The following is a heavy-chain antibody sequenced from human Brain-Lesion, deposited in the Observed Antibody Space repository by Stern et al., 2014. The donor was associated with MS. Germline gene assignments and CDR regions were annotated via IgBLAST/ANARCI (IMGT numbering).Heavy chain of an antibody. J-gene: IGHJ6*02. V-gene: IGHV4-61*02. D-gene: IGHD2-2*01. CDR1: GGSISSGGYY. CDR2: IFNSGST. CDR3: ARGRVVPGFQYYATDV. Sequence: VQLVESGPGLVKPSQTLSLSCTVSGGSISSGGYYWSWIRQPAGKGLEWIGRIFNSGSTSYNPSLKSRGTLSIDTPQDQFSLRLNSRTAADTAVYYCARGRVVPGFQYYATDVWGQGTTVIVSS.